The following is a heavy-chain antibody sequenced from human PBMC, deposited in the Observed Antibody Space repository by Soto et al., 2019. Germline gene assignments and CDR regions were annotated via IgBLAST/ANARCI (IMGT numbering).Heavy chain of an antibody. CDR3: AREIFGVVTATHFDY. CDR2: IYYSGST. V-gene: IGHV4-31*03. D-gene: IGHD3-3*01. J-gene: IGHJ4*02. Sequence: SETLSLTCTVSGGSISSGGYYWSWIRQHPGKGLEWIGYIYYSGSTYYNPSLKSRVTISVDTSKNQFSLKLSSVTAADTAVYYCAREIFGVVTATHFDYWGQGTLVTVSS. CDR1: GGSISSGGYY.